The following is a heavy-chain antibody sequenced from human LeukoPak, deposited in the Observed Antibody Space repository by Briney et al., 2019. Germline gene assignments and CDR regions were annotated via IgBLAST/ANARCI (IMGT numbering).Heavy chain of an antibody. D-gene: IGHD3-9*01. Sequence: GGSLRLSCAPSVFPLRRYAMTWVPQAPGKGLEWVSSIFGSGDSTYYTDSVKGRFTISRDNSKNTVYLQMNSLRVEDTATYYCAKYRDIFPTPPDCWGQGTLVTVSS. CDR1: VFPLRRYA. CDR3: AKYRDIFPTPPDC. V-gene: IGHV3-23*01. J-gene: IGHJ4*02. CDR2: IFGSGDST.